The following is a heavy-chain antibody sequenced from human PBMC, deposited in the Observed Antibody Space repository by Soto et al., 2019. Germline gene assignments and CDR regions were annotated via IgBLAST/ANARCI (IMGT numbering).Heavy chain of an antibody. J-gene: IGHJ4*02. CDR2: IDPSDSQA. Sequence: GESLKISCKGSGYSFAGYWITWVRQKPGKGLEWMGRIDPSDSQAYYSPSFRGHVTTSVTKSITTVFLQWSSLRASDTAMYYCARQIYDSDTGPNFQYYFDSWGQGTPVTVSS. V-gene: IGHV5-10-1*01. CDR3: ARQIYDSDTGPNFQYYFDS. CDR1: GYSFAGYW. D-gene: IGHD3-22*01.